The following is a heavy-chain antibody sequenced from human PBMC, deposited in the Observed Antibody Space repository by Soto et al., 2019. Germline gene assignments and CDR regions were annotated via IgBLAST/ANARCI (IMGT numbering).Heavy chain of an antibody. CDR1: GGSISSNY. CDR2: VYNSGST. D-gene: IGHD6-13*01. CDR3: ARYRREAVAGYTLDN. Sequence: SETLSLTCTVSGGSISSNYWTWIRQPPGKGLEWIGYVYNSGSTNYNPSLKSRVTISEDTSKSKFSLKVNSMTAADTAVYYCARYRREAVAGYTLDNWGQGILVTFSS. V-gene: IGHV4-59*01. J-gene: IGHJ4*02.